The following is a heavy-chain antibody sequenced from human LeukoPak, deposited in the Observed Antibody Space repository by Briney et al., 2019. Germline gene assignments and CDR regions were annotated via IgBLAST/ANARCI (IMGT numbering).Heavy chain of an antibody. CDR2: INPNSGGT. J-gene: IGHJ4*02. CDR1: GYTFTGYY. Sequence: ASVKVSCKASGYTFTGYYMHWVRQAPGQGLEWMGWINPNSGGTNYAQKFQGRVTMTRDTSISTAYMELSRLRSDDTAVYYCARADQGYCTNGVCPPWGQGTLVTVSS. V-gene: IGHV1-2*02. D-gene: IGHD2-8*01. CDR3: ARADQGYCTNGVCPP.